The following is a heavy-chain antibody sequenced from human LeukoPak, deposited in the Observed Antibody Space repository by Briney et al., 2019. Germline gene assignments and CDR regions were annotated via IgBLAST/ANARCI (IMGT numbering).Heavy chain of an antibody. J-gene: IGHJ4*02. CDR1: VASMMSNNYA. D-gene: IGHD2-21*02. CDR2: VQYSAYS. V-gene: IGHV4-39*01. Sequence: SETLSLTCDVSVASMMSNNYAWGWVRQAPGKGLERVATVQYSAYSSSNPSVQSRVSISMDTSQRQFSLRLASVTASDTATDYCVRHVWVTSLPDYFDSCGQGTQVTVPS. CDR3: VRHVWVTSLPDYFDS.